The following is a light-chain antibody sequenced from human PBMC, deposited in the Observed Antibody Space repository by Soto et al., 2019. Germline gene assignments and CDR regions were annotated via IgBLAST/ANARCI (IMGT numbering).Light chain of an antibody. V-gene: IGKV3-20*01. Sequence: EIVLTQAPGTLSLTPGERATLSCRASQSVNSNYLAWYQQKPGQAPRLLIYGASSRATGIPDRFSGSGSGTDFTLTIRRLEPEDFAVYYCQQYGSSRTFGQGTKVDIK. J-gene: IGKJ1*01. CDR3: QQYGSSRT. CDR1: QSVNSNY. CDR2: GAS.